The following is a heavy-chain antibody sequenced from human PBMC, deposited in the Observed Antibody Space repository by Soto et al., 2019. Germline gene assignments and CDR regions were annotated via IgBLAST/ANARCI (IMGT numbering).Heavy chain of an antibody. V-gene: IGHV1-18*01. CDR1: DYTFTSYG. Sequence: ASVKVSCKASDYTFTSYGISWVRQAPGQGLEWMGWISAFTGNTKYAQKVQGRVTMTTDTSTSTAYMELRSLRSDDTAVYYCARDWETTVTTQPDYWGQGTLVTVSS. CDR3: ARDWETTVTTQPDY. CDR2: ISAFTGNT. D-gene: IGHD4-17*01. J-gene: IGHJ4*02.